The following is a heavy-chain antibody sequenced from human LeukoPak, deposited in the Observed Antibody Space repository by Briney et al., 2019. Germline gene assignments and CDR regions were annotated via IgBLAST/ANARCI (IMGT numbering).Heavy chain of an antibody. J-gene: IGHJ4*02. D-gene: IGHD1-26*01. Sequence: SQTLSLTCAISGDSVSSNSAAWNWIRQSPSRGLEWLGRTYYRSEWYNDYAVSVRSRITINPDTSKNQFSLHLNSVTPEDTALYYCAREPAIYDGSYDYWGQGTLVTVSS. V-gene: IGHV6-1*01. CDR2: TYYRSEWYN. CDR3: AREPAIYDGSYDY. CDR1: GDSVSSNSAA.